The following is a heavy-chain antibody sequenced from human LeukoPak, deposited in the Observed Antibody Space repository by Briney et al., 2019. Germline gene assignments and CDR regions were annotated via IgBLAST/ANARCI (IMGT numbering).Heavy chain of an antibody. D-gene: IGHD3-22*01. V-gene: IGHV3-23*01. CDR3: AKETYSSGYFDY. J-gene: IGHJ4*02. CDR1: GFTFSSSS. Sequence: GGSLRLSCSASGFTFSSSSMAWVRQAPGKGLEWVSTIGSSGTITFYTDSVKGRFTISRDNSKNTLYLQMNSLRVEDTAVFYCAKETYSSGYFDYWGQGTLVTVSS. CDR2: IGSSGTIT.